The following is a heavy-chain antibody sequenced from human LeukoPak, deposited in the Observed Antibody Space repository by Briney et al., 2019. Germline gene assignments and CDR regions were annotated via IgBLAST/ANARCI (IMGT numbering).Heavy chain of an antibody. CDR1: GGSFSGYY. V-gene: IGHV4-34*01. CDR2: INHSGST. J-gene: IGHJ6*04. D-gene: IGHD2-2*01. Sequence: SETLSLTCAVYGGSFSGYYWSWIRQPPGKGLEWIGEINHSGSTNYNPSLKSRVTISVDTSKNQFSLKLSSVTAADKAVYYCARVNRSTSSKYGMDVWGKGTTVTVSS. CDR3: ARVNRSTSSKYGMDV.